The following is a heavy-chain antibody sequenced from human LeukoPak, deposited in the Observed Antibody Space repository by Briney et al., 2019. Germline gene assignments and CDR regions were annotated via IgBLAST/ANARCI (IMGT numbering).Heavy chain of an antibody. D-gene: IGHD4-11*01. CDR3: VREPPVNCFDV. J-gene: IGHJ4*02. V-gene: IGHV4-31*03. Sequence: SETLSLTCTVSGGSISSGDFYWSWVRQRRGKGLEWIGYIYYSGSTYYAPSLKSRVAMSLDTSKNQFSLKLTSVTAADTGVYYCVREPPVNCFDVWGQGTLVTVSS. CDR2: IYYSGST. CDR1: GGSISSGDFY.